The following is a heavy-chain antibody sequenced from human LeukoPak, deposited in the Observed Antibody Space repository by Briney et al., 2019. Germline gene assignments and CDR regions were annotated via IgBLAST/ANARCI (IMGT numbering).Heavy chain of an antibody. CDR1: GFTLSSYA. Sequence: PGGSLRLSCAASGFTLSSYAMSWVRQAPGKGLEWVSAISGSGGSTYYADSVKGRFTISRDNSKNTLYLQMNSLRAEDTAVYYCAKDGYSSGWSREDGMDVWGQGTTVTVSS. J-gene: IGHJ6*02. CDR3: AKDGYSSGWSREDGMDV. D-gene: IGHD6-19*01. CDR2: ISGSGGST. V-gene: IGHV3-23*01.